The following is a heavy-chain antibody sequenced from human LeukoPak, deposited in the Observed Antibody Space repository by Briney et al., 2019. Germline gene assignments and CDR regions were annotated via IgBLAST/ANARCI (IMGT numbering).Heavy chain of an antibody. CDR1: GFTFSSYS. V-gene: IGHV3-21*05. D-gene: IGHD3-10*01. J-gene: IGHJ4*02. Sequence: GGSLRLSCAASGFTFSSYSMNWVRQAPGRGLEWLSYISGNGRDIQYADSVKGRFTISRDNAKNLLSLQMDSLRVEDTATYYCAKVAHYYYGSESYYFFEHWGQGTPVTASS. CDR2: ISGNGRDI. CDR3: AKVAHYYYGSESYYFFEH.